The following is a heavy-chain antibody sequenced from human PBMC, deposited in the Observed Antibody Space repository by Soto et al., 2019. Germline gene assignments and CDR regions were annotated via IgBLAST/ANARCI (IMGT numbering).Heavy chain of an antibody. J-gene: IGHJ6*02. V-gene: IGHV1-18*01. Sequence: ASVKVSCKASGYTFTSYGISWVRQAPGQGLEWMGWISAYNGNTNYAQKLQGRVTMTTDTSTSTAYMELRSLRSDDTAVYYCAREGYPGIAAAGYYYYYGMDVWGQGTTVTVSS. D-gene: IGHD6-13*01. CDR1: GYTFTSYG. CDR3: AREGYPGIAAAGYYYYYGMDV. CDR2: ISAYNGNT.